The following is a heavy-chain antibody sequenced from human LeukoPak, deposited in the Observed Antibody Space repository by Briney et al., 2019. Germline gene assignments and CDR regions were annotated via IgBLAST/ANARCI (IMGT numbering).Heavy chain of an antibody. D-gene: IGHD6-13*01. J-gene: IGHJ2*01. CDR3: ARAAYSSTWYSRYFDL. CDR1: GFTFSSYD. CDR2: IGTAGEI. V-gene: IGHV3-13*01. Sequence: GGSLRLSCAASGFTFSSYDIHWVRQATGKGLEWVSGIGTAGEIYYRGSVKGRITISRENAKNSLYLQMNSLRAGDTAVYYCARAAYSSTWYSRYFDLWGRGTLVTVSS.